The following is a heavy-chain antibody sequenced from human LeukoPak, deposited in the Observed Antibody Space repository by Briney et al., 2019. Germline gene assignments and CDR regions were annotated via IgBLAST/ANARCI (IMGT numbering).Heavy chain of an antibody. D-gene: IGHD3-10*01. CDR1: GFTFSSYS. V-gene: IGHV3-21*01. Sequence: GGSLRLSCAASGFTFSSYSMNWVRQAPGKGLEWVSSIRSSSSYIYYADSVKGRFTIFRDNAKNSLYLQMSSLTAEDTAVYYRASIPRITTVRGVNPIDYCGQGTLVTVSS. J-gene: IGHJ4*02. CDR2: IRSSSSYI. CDR3: ASIPRITTVRGVNPIDY.